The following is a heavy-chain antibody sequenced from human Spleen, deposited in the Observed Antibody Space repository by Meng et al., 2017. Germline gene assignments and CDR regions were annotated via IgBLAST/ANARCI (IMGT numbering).Heavy chain of an antibody. CDR2: INRYSGNT. CDR3: ATRGNPYLNC. J-gene: IGHJ4*02. CDR1: RYTLTSDG. Sequence: QGQLVESGADVKKPGASVKVSCNASRYTLTSDGFSWVRQAPGQGLEWMGWINRYSGNTDYAQKFQGRVTMTTDTSTSTAYMELTSLRSDDTAVYYCATRGNPYLNCWGQGTLVTVSS. V-gene: IGHV1-18*01.